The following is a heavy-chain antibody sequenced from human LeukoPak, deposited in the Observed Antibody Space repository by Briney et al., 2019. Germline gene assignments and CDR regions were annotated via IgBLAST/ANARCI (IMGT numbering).Heavy chain of an antibody. CDR3: ARGGARQQLVENYFDY. V-gene: IGHV3-53*01. D-gene: IGHD6-13*01. CDR2: IYRGGNT. Sequence: PGGSLSLSCAASGFPVSSNYMSWARQAPGKGLEWVSVIYRGGNTYYADSVKGRFTVSRDNTKNTLYLQMNSLRAEDTAVYYCARGGARQQLVENYFDYWGQGTLVTVSS. J-gene: IGHJ4*02. CDR1: GFPVSSNY.